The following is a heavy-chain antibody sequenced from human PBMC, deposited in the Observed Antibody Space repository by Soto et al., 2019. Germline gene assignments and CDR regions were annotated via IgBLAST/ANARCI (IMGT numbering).Heavy chain of an antibody. V-gene: IGHV3-48*02. Sequence: AGSLTLSCAASGFTFSSYAMNWVRQAPGKGLEWVSYIGTSNSDQHYADSVKGPFIISRDNAKNSLYLQMNRLRDEDTAVYYCVTDPVGILDFDYWGQGTLVTVSS. CDR1: GFTFSSYA. J-gene: IGHJ4*02. D-gene: IGHD1-26*01. CDR3: VTDPVGILDFDY. CDR2: IGTSNSDQ.